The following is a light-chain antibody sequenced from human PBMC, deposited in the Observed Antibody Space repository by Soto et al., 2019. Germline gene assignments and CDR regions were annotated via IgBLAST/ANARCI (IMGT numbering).Light chain of an antibody. CDR1: QSVLYSSNNKNY. Sequence: DIVMTQSPDSLAVSLGERATINCKSSQSVLYSSNNKNYLAWYQQKPGQPPKLLIYWASTRESGVPDRFSGSGSGTDFTLTISSLQAEDVAVYYCQQSYSTGLTFGGGTKVEIK. CDR3: QQSYSTGLT. V-gene: IGKV4-1*01. CDR2: WAS. J-gene: IGKJ4*01.